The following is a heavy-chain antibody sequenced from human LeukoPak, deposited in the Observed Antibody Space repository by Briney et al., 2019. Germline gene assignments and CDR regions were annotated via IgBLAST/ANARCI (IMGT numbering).Heavy chain of an antibody. CDR3: AGGNLGFGRISYFDS. V-gene: IGHV3-23*01. J-gene: IGHJ4*02. CDR1: GFTFSSYG. CDR2: ISGSGGST. Sequence: PGGSLRLSCAASGFTFSSYGMSWVRQAPGKGLEWVSAISGSGGSTYYADSVKGRFTISRDNSKNTLYLQMNSLRAEDTAVYYCAGGNLGFGRISYFDSWGQGTLVTVSS. D-gene: IGHD3-10*01.